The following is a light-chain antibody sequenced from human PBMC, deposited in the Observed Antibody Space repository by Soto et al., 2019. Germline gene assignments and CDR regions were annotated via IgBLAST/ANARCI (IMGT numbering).Light chain of an antibody. Sequence: DIQMTQSPSSVSASVGDRVTITCRASQGVRSYLAWYQHKPGKAPKLLIYGASRLQSGVPSRFSGSGSGTDFTLTINSLQPEDFATYYCQQANRFPLTFGGGTKVEIK. J-gene: IGKJ4*01. CDR1: QGVRSY. V-gene: IGKV1-12*01. CDR2: GAS. CDR3: QQANRFPLT.